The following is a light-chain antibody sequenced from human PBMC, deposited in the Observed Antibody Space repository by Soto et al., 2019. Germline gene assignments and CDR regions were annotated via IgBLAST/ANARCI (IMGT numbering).Light chain of an antibody. J-gene: IGKJ4*01. CDR2: AAS. Sequence: DVQMTQSPSTLSASVGDRVTITWRASQGISTWLAWYQQEPGKAPKLLIYAASSLQSGVPSRFSGSGSGTDFTLTISSLQPEDFATYYCQQSYSTPLTFGGGTKVDIK. CDR3: QQSYSTPLT. V-gene: IGKV1-39*01. CDR1: QGISTW.